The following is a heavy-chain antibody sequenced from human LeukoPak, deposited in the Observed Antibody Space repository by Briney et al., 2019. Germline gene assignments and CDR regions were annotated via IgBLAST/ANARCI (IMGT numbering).Heavy chain of an antibody. CDR2: IYSGGST. CDR1: GFTVSSNY. CDR3: ARGRFGELLYTTSRGAFDI. V-gene: IGHV3-53*05. D-gene: IGHD3-10*01. J-gene: IGHJ3*02. Sequence: PGGSLRLSCAASGFTVSSNYMSWVRQAPGKGLEWVSVIYSGGSTYYADSVKGRFTISRDNSKNTLYLQMNSLRAEDTAVYYCARGRFGELLYTTSRGAFDIWGQGTMVTVSS.